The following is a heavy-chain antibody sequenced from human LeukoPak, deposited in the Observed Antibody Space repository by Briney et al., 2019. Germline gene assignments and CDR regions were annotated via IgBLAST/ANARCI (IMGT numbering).Heavy chain of an antibody. CDR1: GFTFSDYF. D-gene: IGHD2-2*01. Sequence: PGGSLRLSCAASGFTFSDYFMSWIRQAPGKGLEWVSYISSSGSPIYYADSVKGRFTISRDNAKNSLYLQMYGLRAEDTAVYYCARYLVNYASPFDYWGQGTLVTVSS. CDR3: ARYLVNYASPFDY. J-gene: IGHJ4*02. V-gene: IGHV3-11*01. CDR2: ISSSGSPI.